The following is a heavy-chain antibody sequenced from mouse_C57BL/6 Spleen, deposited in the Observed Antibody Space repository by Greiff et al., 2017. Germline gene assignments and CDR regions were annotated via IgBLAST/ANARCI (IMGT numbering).Heavy chain of an antibody. D-gene: IGHD1-1*01. CDR1: GYTFTSYW. CDR3: ARVITPVVARYFDY. Sequence: VQLQQPGAELVMPGASLKLSCKASGYTFTSYWMHWVKQRPGQGLEWIGEIDTCDSYTYYTQKFKGKSTWTVDKSSSTAYIQLSSLTSDDSAVYYCARVITPVVARYFDYWGQGTTLTVSS. V-gene: IGHV1-69*01. J-gene: IGHJ2*01. CDR2: IDTCDSYT.